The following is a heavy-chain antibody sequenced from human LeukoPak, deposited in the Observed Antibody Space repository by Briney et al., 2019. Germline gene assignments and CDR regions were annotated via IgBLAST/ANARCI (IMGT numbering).Heavy chain of an antibody. Sequence: ASVKVSCKASGYTLTGYYIHWVRQATGQGLEWMGWISGYNGNTKYAQKFQGRVTMTTEASTSTAYMELRSLRSDDTVLYYCARVGVTIVRGVNDYGGQGTLLTVSS. CDR3: ARVGVTIVRGVNDY. V-gene: IGHV1-18*04. D-gene: IGHD3-10*01. CDR1: GYTLTGYY. J-gene: IGHJ4*02. CDR2: ISGYNGNT.